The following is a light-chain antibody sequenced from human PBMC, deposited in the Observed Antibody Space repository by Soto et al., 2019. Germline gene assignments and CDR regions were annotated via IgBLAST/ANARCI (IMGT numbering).Light chain of an antibody. V-gene: IGKV3-20*01. Sequence: ERMLMQSPGTLSLSPGERATLSCRASQSVSTRYLTWYQQKPGQAPRLLIYGAATRAAGIPDRFSGSGSGRDFTATISRLEPEDFAVYYGHQFGSSHLAFTFGQGTKLEI. J-gene: IGKJ2*01. CDR2: GAA. CDR1: QSVSTRY. CDR3: HQFGSSHLAFT.